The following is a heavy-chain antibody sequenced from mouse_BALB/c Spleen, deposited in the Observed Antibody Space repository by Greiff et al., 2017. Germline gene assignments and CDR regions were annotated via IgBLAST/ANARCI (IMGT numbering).Heavy chain of an antibody. D-gene: IGHD3-1*01. J-gene: IGHJ2*01. CDR2: ISNLAYSI. V-gene: IGHV5-15*02. Sequence: EVQGVESGGGLVQPGGSRKLSCAASGFTFSDYGMAWVRQAPGKGPEWVAFISNLAYSIYYADTVTGRFTISRENAKNTLYLEMSSLRSEDTAMYYCARDRTSGNFDYWGQGTTLTVSS. CDR3: ARDRTSGNFDY. CDR1: GFTFSDYG.